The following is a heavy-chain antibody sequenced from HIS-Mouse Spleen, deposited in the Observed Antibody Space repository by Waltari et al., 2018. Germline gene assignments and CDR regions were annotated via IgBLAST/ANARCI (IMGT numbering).Heavy chain of an antibody. CDR1: GGSISSSSYY. CDR3: ASRRIAAAGRDY. CDR2: IYYSGST. J-gene: IGHJ4*02. V-gene: IGHV4-39*07. Sequence: QLQLQESGPGLVKPSETLSLTCTVSGGSISSSSYYWGWIRQPPGKGLEWIGSIYYSGSTYNNPSLKSRVTISVDTSKNQFSRKLSSVTAADTAVYYCASRRIAAAGRDYWGQGTLVTVSS. D-gene: IGHD6-13*01.